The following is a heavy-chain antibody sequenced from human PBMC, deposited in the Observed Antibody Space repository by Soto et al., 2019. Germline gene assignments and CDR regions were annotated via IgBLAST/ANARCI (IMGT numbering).Heavy chain of an antibody. V-gene: IGHV3-23*01. Sequence: EVQLLESGGGLVPPGGSLRLSCAASGFIFSNFVMGWVRRAPGKGLEWVSAIGGTSGRTYYADSVKGRFTISRDNSKNTLSLQTNSLRAEETAVYYCAKRRGEGYFDLWGRGALATVSS. CDR2: IGGTSGRT. CDR1: GFIFSNFV. D-gene: IGHD7-27*01. CDR3: AKRRGEGYFDL. J-gene: IGHJ2*01.